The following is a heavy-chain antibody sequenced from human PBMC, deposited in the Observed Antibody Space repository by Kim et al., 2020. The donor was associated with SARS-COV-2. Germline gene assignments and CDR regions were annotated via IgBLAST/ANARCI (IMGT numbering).Heavy chain of an antibody. V-gene: IGHV3-11*05. CDR3: ARGASGGYDAFDM. J-gene: IGHJ3*02. D-gene: IGHD2-15*01. CDR1: GFTFSDYY. Sequence: GGSLRLSCAASGFTFSDYYMSWIRQAPGKGLEWVSYISGTSMYTNYADSVKGRFTISRDNAKNTLFLQMNSLRAEDTAVYYCARGASGGYDAFDMWGQGTVVTVSS. CDR2: ISGTSMYT.